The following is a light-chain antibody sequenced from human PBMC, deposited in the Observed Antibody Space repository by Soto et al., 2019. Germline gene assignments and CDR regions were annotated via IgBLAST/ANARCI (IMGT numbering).Light chain of an antibody. CDR1: SSDVGNYIF. CDR2: DIN. V-gene: IGLV2-14*01. Sequence: QSALTQPASVSGSPGQSITISCTGTSSDVGNYIFVSWYRQHPGKAPNLMIYDINNRPSGVSHRFSGSKSGNTASLTISGLQAEDEADYYCVSYTTRDSYVFGTGTKLTVL. J-gene: IGLJ1*01. CDR3: VSYTTRDSYV.